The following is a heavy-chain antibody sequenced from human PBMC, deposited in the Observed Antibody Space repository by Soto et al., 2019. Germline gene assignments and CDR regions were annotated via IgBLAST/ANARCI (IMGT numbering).Heavy chain of an antibody. Sequence: QVQLVESGGGVVQPGRSLRLSCAASGFTFSSYGMHWVRQAPGKGLEWVAVIWYDGSNKYYADSVKGRFTISRDNSKNTLYLQMNSLRAEDTAVYYCARDRGFGELSGWFDPWGQGTLVTVSS. CDR2: IWYDGSNK. CDR1: GFTFSSYG. J-gene: IGHJ5*02. V-gene: IGHV3-33*01. CDR3: ARDRGFGELSGWFDP. D-gene: IGHD3-10*01.